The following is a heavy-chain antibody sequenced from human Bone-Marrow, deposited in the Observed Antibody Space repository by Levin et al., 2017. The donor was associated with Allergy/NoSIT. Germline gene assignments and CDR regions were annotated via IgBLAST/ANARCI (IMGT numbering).Heavy chain of an antibody. CDR3: SSYYDFWSGFSPDDAFDI. V-gene: IGHV4-31*03. CDR1: NGSINRGGYY. Sequence: SETLSLTCTVSNGSINRGGYYWSWIRQHPGKGLEWIGYIYYDGSTYYNPSLQSRITISMGPSENEFSLRLTSVTVADTAVYFCSSYYDFWSGFSPDDAFDIWGQGIMVTVSS. CDR2: IYYDGST. J-gene: IGHJ3*02. D-gene: IGHD3-3*01.